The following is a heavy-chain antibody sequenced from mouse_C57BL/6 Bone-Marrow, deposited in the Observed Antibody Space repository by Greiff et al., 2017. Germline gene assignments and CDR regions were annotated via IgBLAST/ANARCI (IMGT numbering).Heavy chain of an antibody. CDR3: ASGYGSSYVWFAY. J-gene: IGHJ3*01. V-gene: IGHV5-6*01. Sequence: EVQGVESGGDLVKPGGSLKLSCAASGFTFSSYGMSWVRQTPDKRLEWVATLSSGGSYTYYPDSVKGRFTISRDNAKHTLYLQMSSLKSEDTAMYYCASGYGSSYVWFAYWGQGTLVTVSA. CDR2: LSSGGSYT. D-gene: IGHD1-1*01. CDR1: GFTFSSYG.